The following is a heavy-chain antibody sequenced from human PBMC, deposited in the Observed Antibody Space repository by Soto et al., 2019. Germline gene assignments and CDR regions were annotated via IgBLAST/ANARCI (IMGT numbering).Heavy chain of an antibody. J-gene: IGHJ6*02. V-gene: IGHV4-39*07. CDR2: INHSGST. D-gene: IGHD3-10*01. CDR3: ARAPGGRVVIITHYYHYSIDF. CDR1: GGSISSSSYY. Sequence: SETLSLTCTVSGGSISSSSYYWGWIRQPPGKGLEWIGEINHSGSTNYNPSLKSRVTISVDTSKNQFSLRLNSVTAADTAVYYCARAPGGRVVIITHYYHYSIDFSGQGSTVTVSS.